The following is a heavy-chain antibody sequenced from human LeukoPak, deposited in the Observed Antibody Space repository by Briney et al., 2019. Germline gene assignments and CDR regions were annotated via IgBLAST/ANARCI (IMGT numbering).Heavy chain of an antibody. CDR3: ARDIAPPSGYYYYYYGMDV. Sequence: SQTLSLTCAVSGGSISSGGYSWSWIRQPPGKGLEWIGYIYHSGSTYYNPSLKSRVTMSVDTSKNQFSLKLSSVTAADTAVYYCARDIAPPSGYYYYYYGMDVWGQGTTVTVSS. V-gene: IGHV4-30-2*01. CDR1: GGSISSGGYS. J-gene: IGHJ6*02. CDR2: IYHSGST. D-gene: IGHD3-22*01.